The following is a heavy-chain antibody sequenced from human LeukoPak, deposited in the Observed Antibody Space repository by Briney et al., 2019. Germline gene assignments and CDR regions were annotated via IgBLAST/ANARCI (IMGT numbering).Heavy chain of an antibody. Sequence: GGSLRLSCAASGFTFSTYWMSWVRQAPGRGLEWVANMKQDGSEEYYVDSVKGRFTISRDNAKNSLYLQMNSLRAEDTAVYYCARDKIVGATVLDYWGQGSLVTVSS. V-gene: IGHV3-7*03. D-gene: IGHD1-26*01. CDR2: MKQDGSEE. CDR3: ARDKIVGATVLDY. J-gene: IGHJ4*02. CDR1: GFTFSTYW.